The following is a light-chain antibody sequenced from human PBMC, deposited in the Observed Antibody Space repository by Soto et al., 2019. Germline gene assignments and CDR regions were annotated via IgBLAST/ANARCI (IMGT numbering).Light chain of an antibody. CDR1: KLGDRY. V-gene: IGLV3-1*01. J-gene: IGLJ2*01. CDR2: QDR. Sequence: SYELTQPPSVSVSPGQTASITCSGDKLGDRYVCWYQQRPGQSPVLVIYQDRKRPSGIPERFSGSNSGNTATLTISGTQAMDEADYYCQAWDSSTVVFGGGTKVTVL. CDR3: QAWDSSTVV.